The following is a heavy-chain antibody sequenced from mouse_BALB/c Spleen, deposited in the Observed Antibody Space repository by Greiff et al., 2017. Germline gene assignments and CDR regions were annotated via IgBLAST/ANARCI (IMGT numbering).Heavy chain of an antibody. V-gene: IGHV5-9-3*01. CDR3: ARLEYYFDY. CDR1: GFTFSSYA. CDR2: ISSGGSYT. Sequence: DVQLQESGGGLVKPGGSLKLSCAASGFTFSSYAMSWVRQTPEKRLEWVATISSGGSYTYYPDSVKGRFTISRDNAKNTLYLQMSSLRSEDTAMYYCARLEYYFDYWGQGTTLTVSS. J-gene: IGHJ2*01.